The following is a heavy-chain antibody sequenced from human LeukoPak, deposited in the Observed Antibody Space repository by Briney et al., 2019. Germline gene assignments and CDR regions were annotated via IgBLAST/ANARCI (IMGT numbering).Heavy chain of an antibody. V-gene: IGHV3-48*01. D-gene: IGHD3-22*01. CDR3: ARDAVWGYYDSSGYYPLDY. CDR2: ISSSSSTI. J-gene: IGHJ4*02. CDR1: GFTFSSYS. Sequence: GGSLSLSCAASGFTFSSYSMNWVRQAPGKGLEWVSYISSSSSTIYYADSVKGRFTISRDNAKNSLYLQMNSLRAEDTAVYYCARDAVWGYYDSSGYYPLDYWGQGTLVTVSS.